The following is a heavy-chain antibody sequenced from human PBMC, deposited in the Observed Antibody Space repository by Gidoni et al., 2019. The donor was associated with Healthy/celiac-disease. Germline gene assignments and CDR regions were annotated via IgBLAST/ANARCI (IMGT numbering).Heavy chain of an antibody. CDR3: ARLRETKIGYCSSTSCYAFDY. J-gene: IGHJ4*02. D-gene: IGHD2-2*01. V-gene: IGHV4-34*01. Sequence: QVQLQQWGAGLLKPSETLSLTCAVYGGSFRGYYWSWIRQPPGKGLEWIGEINHSGSTNYNPSLKSRVTISVDTSKNQFSLKLSSVTAAETAVYYCARLRETKIGYCSSTSCYAFDYWGQGTLVTVSS. CDR1: GGSFRGYY. CDR2: INHSGST.